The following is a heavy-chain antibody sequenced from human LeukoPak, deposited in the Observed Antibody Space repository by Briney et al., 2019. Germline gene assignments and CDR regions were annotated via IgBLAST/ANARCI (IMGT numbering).Heavy chain of an antibody. V-gene: IGHV1-69*02. CDR1: GGTFSSYT. CDR3: ARAPRYYYDSSGYPTDY. D-gene: IGHD3-22*01. J-gene: IGHJ4*02. Sequence: ASVKVSCKAFGGTFSSYTISWVRQAPGQGPEWMGRIIPILGIANYAQKFQGRVTITADKSTSTAYMELSSLRSEDTAVYYCARAPRYYYDSSGYPTDYWGQGTLVTVSS. CDR2: IIPILGIA.